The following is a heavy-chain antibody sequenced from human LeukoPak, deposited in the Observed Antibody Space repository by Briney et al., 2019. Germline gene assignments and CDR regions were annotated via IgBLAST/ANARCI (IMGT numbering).Heavy chain of an antibody. CDR2: ISDRGST. Sequence: KASETLSLTCAVYGGSFSGYHWSWIRQAPGKGLEWIGEISDRGSTNYNASLKSRVTISVDTSKNQFSLKLSSVTAADTAVYFCARGGGIASRPGNYYYYCMDVWGKGTTVTVSS. V-gene: IGHV4-34*01. D-gene: IGHD6-6*01. J-gene: IGHJ6*03. CDR3: ARGGGIASRPGNYYYYCMDV. CDR1: GGSFSGYH.